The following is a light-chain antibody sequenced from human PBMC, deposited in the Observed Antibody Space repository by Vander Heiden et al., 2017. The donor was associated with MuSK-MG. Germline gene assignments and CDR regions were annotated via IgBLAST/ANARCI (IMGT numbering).Light chain of an antibody. V-gene: IGKV1-33*01. Sequence: DIQMTQSPSSLSASVGDRVTITCQASQGINSYLNWYQQKAGKAPKLLIYDASNLETGVPSRFSGSGSWTYFTFTISSLQPEDIATYYCQQYDNLPFTFGPGTKVDIK. CDR2: DAS. CDR3: QQYDNLPFT. CDR1: QGINSY. J-gene: IGKJ3*01.